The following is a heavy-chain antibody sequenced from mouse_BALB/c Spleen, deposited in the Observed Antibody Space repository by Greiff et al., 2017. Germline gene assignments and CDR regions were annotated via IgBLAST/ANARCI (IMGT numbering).Heavy chain of an antibody. CDR2: IWSGGST. V-gene: IGHV2-2*02. D-gene: IGHD1-2*01. J-gene: IGHJ3*01. Sequence: VQGVESGPGLVQPSQSLSITCTVSGFSLTSYGVHWVRQSPGKGLEWLGVIWSGGSTDYNAAFISRLSISKDNSKSQVFFKMNSLQANDTAIYYCARAFITTATWFAYWGQGTLVTVSA. CDR1: GFSLTSYG. CDR3: ARAFITTATWFAY.